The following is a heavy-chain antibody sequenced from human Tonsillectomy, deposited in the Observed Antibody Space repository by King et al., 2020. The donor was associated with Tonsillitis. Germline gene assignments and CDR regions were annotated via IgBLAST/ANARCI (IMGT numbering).Heavy chain of an antibody. CDR1: GFTVSSNY. V-gene: IGHV3-53*04. Sequence: VQLVESGGGLVQPGGSLRLSCAASGFTVSSNYMSWVRQAPGKGLEWVSVIYSGDNTYYADSVKGRFTISRHNSKNTLYLQMNSLRPEDTAVYYCARFFTEFDYWGQGTLVTVSS. CDR3: ARFFTEFDY. CDR2: IYSGDNT. D-gene: IGHD1-14*01. J-gene: IGHJ4*02.